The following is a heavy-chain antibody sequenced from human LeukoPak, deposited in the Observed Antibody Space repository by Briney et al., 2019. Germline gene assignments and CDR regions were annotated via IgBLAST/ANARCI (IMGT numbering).Heavy chain of an antibody. CDR3: ARGKGPFDP. J-gene: IGHJ5*02. V-gene: IGHV4-61*02. CDR1: GGSISSGSYY. CDR2: IYTSGISGIT. Sequence: SQTLSLTCTVSGGSISSGSYYWSWIRQPAGTGLEWIGRIYTSGISGITNYNPSLKSRVTISLSTPKNQFSLKLSSVTAADTAVYYCARGKGPFDPWGQGTLVTVSS.